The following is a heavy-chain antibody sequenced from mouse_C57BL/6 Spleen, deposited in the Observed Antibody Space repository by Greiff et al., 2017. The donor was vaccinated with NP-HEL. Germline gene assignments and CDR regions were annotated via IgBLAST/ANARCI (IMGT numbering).Heavy chain of an antibody. D-gene: IGHD2-4*01. CDR1: GYSFTDHT. CDR2: IYPRDGST. V-gene: IGHV1-78*01. CDR3: ANYDSAGFAY. Sequence: QVHVKQSDAGLVKPGASVTISCKVSGYSFTDHTIHWMKQRPEQGLEWIGYIYPRDGSTKYNEKFKGKATVTADKSSSTAYMQLISLTSEDSEVYFCANYDSAGFAYWGEGTLVTVS. J-gene: IGHJ3*01.